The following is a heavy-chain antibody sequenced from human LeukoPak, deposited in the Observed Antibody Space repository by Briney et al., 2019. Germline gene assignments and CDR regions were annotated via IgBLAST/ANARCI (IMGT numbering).Heavy chain of an antibody. D-gene: IGHD3-3*01. CDR1: GGTFSSYA. CDR3: ARDGVSALNLYSDL. J-gene: IGHJ2*01. V-gene: IGHV1-69*13. Sequence: SVKVSCKASGGTFSSYAISWVRQAPGQGLEWMGGIIPIFGTANYAQKFQGRVTITADESTSTAYMELSSLRSEDTAVYYCARDGVSALNLYSDLWGRGTLVTVSS. CDR2: IIPIFGTA.